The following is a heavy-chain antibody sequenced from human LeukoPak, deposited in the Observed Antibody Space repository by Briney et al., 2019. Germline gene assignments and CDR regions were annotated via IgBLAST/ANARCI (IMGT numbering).Heavy chain of an antibody. CDR2: MNPNSGNT. J-gene: IGHJ6*03. CDR1: GYTFTSYD. CDR3: ARGGLDKDSSGRYYYYYYMDV. V-gene: IGHV1-8*02. D-gene: IGHD6-19*01. Sequence: ASVKVSCTASGYTFTSYDINWVRQATGQGLEWMGWMNPNSGNTGYAQKFQGRVTMTRNTSISTAYMELSSLRSEDTAVYYCARGGLDKDSSGRYYYYYYMDVWGKGTTVTISS.